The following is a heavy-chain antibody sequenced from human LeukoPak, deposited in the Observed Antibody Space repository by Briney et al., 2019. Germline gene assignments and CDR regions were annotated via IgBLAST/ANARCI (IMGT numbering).Heavy chain of an antibody. Sequence: GGSLRLSCAASGSTFSSYSMNWVRQAPGKGLEWVSYISSSSSTIYYADSVKGRFTISRDNAKNSLYLQMNSLRDEDTAVYYCASNSGSYWRNFDYWGQGTLVTVSS. CDR1: GSTFSSYS. D-gene: IGHD1-26*01. CDR2: ISSSSSTI. J-gene: IGHJ4*02. V-gene: IGHV3-48*02. CDR3: ASNSGSYWRNFDY.